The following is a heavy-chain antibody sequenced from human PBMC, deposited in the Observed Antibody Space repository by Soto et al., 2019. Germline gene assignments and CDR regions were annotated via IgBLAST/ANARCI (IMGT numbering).Heavy chain of an antibody. D-gene: IGHD2-21*02. J-gene: IGHJ6*02. CDR2: VIPVLTTT. CDR3: ARRRYCGYDCYHKHYYGMDV. V-gene: IGHV1-69*08. Sequence: QVRLVQSGAEVKKSGSSVKVSCMASGGTFSSYTVNWLRQAPGRGLEWMGRVIPVLTTTDYAQKFRGRVTITADKSANAGYMELTSLSSEDTAIYYCARRRYCGYDCYHKHYYGMDVWGQGTTVTVAS. CDR1: GGTFSSYT.